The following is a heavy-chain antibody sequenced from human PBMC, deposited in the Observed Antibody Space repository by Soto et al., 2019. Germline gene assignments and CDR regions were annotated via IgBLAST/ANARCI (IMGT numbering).Heavy chain of an antibody. J-gene: IGHJ6*02. CDR2: IYHSGST. CDR3: ARHHGCNGPYYCYGMYV. CDR1: GGSISSGGYY. Sequence: SETLSLTCTVSGGSISSGGYYWNWIRQHPGKGLEWIGYIYHSGSTYYNPSLKSRVTISVDTSKNQFSLKLSSVTAADTAVYYCARHHGCNGPYYCYGMYVCAQRTTVTVS. D-gene: IGHD3-10*01. V-gene: IGHV4-31*03.